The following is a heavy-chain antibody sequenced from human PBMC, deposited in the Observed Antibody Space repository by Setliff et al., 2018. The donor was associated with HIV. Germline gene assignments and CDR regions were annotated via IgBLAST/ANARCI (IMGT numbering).Heavy chain of an antibody. V-gene: IGHV4-31*03. CDR1: GVSIVSGGFY. D-gene: IGHD2-21*02. J-gene: IGHJ4*02. Sequence: PSETLSLTCSVSGVSIVSGGFYFSWIRQHPGKGLEWLGTVYYTGKTYYNPSLQSRLTMSADTSKNQLYLKMNSVTAADTAVYYCATTECRGADCPQMYDYWGQGILVTVSS. CDR2: VYYTGKT. CDR3: ATTECRGADCPQMYDY.